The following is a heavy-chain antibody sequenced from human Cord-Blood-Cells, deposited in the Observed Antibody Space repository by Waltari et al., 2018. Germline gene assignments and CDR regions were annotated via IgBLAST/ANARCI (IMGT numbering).Heavy chain of an antibody. CDR1: GSISSSSYY. V-gene: IGHV4-39*01. CDR3: ARRGMGIFDY. D-gene: IGHD3-16*01. J-gene: IGHJ4*02. CDR2: IYYSGST. Sequence: QLQLQESGPGLVKPSETLSLTCTVSGSISSSSYYWGWIRQPPGKGLEWIGSIYYSGSTYDNPSLKSRVTISVDTSKNQFSLKLSSVTAADTAVYYCARRGMGIFDYWGQGTLVTVSS.